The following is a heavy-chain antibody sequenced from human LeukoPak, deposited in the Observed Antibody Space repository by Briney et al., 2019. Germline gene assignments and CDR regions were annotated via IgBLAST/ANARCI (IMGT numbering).Heavy chain of an antibody. J-gene: IGHJ4*02. CDR1: GFTFSSYS. CDR2: ISSSSSYI. Sequence: GGSLRLSCAASGFTFSSYSMNWVRQAPGKGLEWVSSISSSSSYIYYADSVKGRFTISRDNAKNSLYLQMNSLRAEDTAVYYCARLMWGGKGYYFDYWGQGTLVTVSS. CDR3: ARLMWGGKGYYFDY. V-gene: IGHV3-21*01. D-gene: IGHD3-16*01.